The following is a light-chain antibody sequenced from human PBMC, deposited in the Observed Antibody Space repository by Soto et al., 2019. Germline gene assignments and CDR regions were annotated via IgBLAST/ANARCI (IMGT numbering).Light chain of an antibody. CDR1: QSTSSY. CDR3: QQYSSHST. Sequence: DIQMTQSPSTLSASVGDRVTITCRASQSTSSYLAWYQQKPGKAPKLLIYQASSLENGVPLRFSGSGSGTEFSLTISSLQPDDFATYYCQQYSSHSTFGQGTKVDI. V-gene: IGKV1-5*03. J-gene: IGKJ1*01. CDR2: QAS.